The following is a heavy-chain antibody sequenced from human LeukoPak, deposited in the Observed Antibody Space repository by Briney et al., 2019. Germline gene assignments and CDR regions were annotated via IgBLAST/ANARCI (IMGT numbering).Heavy chain of an antibody. CDR1: GGSISSSSYY. J-gene: IGHJ6*02. CDR2: IYYSGST. V-gene: IGHV4-39*01. D-gene: IGHD3-22*01. Sequence: PSETLSLTCNVSGGSISSSSYYWGWIRQPPGKGLEWIGSIYYSGSTYYNPSLKSRVTISVDTSKNQVSLKLSSVTAADTAVYYCARHTRITMIVVVPRGYGMDVWGQGTTVTVSS. CDR3: ARHTRITMIVVVPRGYGMDV.